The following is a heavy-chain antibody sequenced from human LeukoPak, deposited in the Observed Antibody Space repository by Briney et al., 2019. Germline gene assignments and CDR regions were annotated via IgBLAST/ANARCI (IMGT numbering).Heavy chain of an antibody. V-gene: IGHV3-15*01. D-gene: IGHD2-15*01. CDR1: GFTFSSAW. J-gene: IGHJ4*02. CDR2: IKSKTDSGTT. Sequence: GGSLRLSCAASGFTFSSAWMSWVRQAPGKGLEWVARIKSKTDSGTTDYAAPVKGRFTISRDDSKNTVYLQMNSLKTEDTALYYCSTEGYCSGGSCAGFDHWGQGTLVTVSS. CDR3: STEGYCSGGSCAGFDH.